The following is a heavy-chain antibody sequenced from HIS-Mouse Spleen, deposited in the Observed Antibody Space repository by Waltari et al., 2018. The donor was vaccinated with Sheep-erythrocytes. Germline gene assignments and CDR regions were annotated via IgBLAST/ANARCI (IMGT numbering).Heavy chain of an antibody. J-gene: IGHJ4*02. CDR2: SSRSSSYI. Sequence: EVQLVESGGGLVKPGGSLRLSCAASGFTFSSYSMNWVRQAPGKGLEWSSSSSRSSSYITYEDSVKGRFTISRDNAKNSLYLQMNSLRAEDTAVYYCARVASGATFDYWGQGTLVTVSS. D-gene: IGHD1-26*01. CDR3: ARVASGATFDY. V-gene: IGHV3-21*01. CDR1: GFTFSSYS.